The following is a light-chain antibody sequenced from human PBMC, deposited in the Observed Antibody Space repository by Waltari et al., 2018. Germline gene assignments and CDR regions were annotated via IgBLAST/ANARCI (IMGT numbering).Light chain of an antibody. V-gene: IGKV3-20*01. Sequence: EIVLTQSPGTLSLSPGERATLSCRASQSVTRTLAWYQQKPGQAPRLLIYGASNRATGIPDRFSGSESGTDFSLTISRLEPEDFAVYYCQHYLRLPATFGQGTKVEIK. CDR1: QSVTRT. CDR2: GAS. J-gene: IGKJ1*01. CDR3: QHYLRLPAT.